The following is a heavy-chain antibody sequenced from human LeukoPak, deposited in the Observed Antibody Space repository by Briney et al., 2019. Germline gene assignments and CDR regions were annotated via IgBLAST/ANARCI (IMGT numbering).Heavy chain of an antibody. J-gene: IGHJ4*02. CDR3: ARGEPVIAAAPGL. CDR2: IHYNGNT. D-gene: IGHD6-13*01. V-gene: IGHV4-59*01. Sequence: SETLSLSCTVSGGSISGYYWSRIRLTPGKGLEWIGYIHYNGNTNYNPSLKGRVTILLDTSRNQFSLKLTSVTAADTAVYYCARGEPVIAAAPGLWGQGTLVTVSS. CDR1: GGSISGYY.